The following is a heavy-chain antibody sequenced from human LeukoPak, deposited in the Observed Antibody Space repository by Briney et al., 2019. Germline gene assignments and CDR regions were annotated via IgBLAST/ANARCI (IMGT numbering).Heavy chain of an antibody. Sequence: GSLRLSCAASGFTFSSYAMSWVRQAPGKGLEWVSAISGSGGSTYYADSVKGRFTISRDNSKNTLYLQMNSLRAEDTAVYYCAKAILDYDAFDIWGQGTMVTVSS. V-gene: IGHV3-23*01. CDR1: GFTFSSYA. CDR3: AKAILDYDAFDI. J-gene: IGHJ3*02. D-gene: IGHD4-11*01. CDR2: ISGSGGST.